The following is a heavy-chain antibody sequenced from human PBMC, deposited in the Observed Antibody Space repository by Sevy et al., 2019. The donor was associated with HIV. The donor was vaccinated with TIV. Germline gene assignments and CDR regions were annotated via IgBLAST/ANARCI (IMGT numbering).Heavy chain of an antibody. CDR3: AKDLTRGYSYGRSDGGLTYYYYGMDV. D-gene: IGHD5-18*01. Sequence: GGSLRLSCAASGFTFSSYGMHWVRQAPGKGLEWVAVISYDGSNKYYADSVKGRFTISRDNSKNTLYLQMNSLGAEDTAVYYYAKDLTRGYSYGRSDGGLTYYYYGMDVWGQGTTVTVSS. V-gene: IGHV3-30*18. CDR2: ISYDGSNK. CDR1: GFTFSSYG. J-gene: IGHJ6*02.